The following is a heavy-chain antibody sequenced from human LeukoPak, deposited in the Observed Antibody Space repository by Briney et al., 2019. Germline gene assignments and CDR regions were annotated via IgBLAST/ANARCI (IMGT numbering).Heavy chain of an antibody. J-gene: IGHJ5*02. CDR3: ATNLPGYSYGYWVA. CDR1: GGSMSNYY. V-gene: IGHV4-59*01. CDR2: MFYTGSG. Sequence: SETLSLTCTVSGGSMSNYYWNWIRQPPGKGLEWIGYMFYTGSGKYNPSLKSRVTISVDTSKRQIPLKLASVTTADTAVYYCATNLPGYSYGYWVAWGQGTLVTVSS. D-gene: IGHD5-18*01.